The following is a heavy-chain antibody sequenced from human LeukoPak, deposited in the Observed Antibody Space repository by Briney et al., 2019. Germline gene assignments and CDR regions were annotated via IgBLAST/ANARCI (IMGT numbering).Heavy chain of an antibody. D-gene: IGHD1-7*01. J-gene: IGHJ4*02. Sequence: ASVTVSCTASGYTFDNYGISWVRQAPGQGLEWVGWIGVDTGNTNFARKFQGRVTMTTDTDTATSYMEVRGLISDDTAVYYCVRDSRETGTTSDFDYWGQGTLVIVSS. V-gene: IGHV1-18*01. CDR3: VRDSRETGTTSDFDY. CDR1: GYTFDNYG. CDR2: IGVDTGNT.